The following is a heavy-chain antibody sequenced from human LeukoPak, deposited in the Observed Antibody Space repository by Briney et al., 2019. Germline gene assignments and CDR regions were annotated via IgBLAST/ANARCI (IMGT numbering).Heavy chain of an antibody. Sequence: PGGSLRLSCAASGFAVSSNYMSWVRQAPGKGLEWVSVIYSGGSTYYADSVKGRFTISRDNSKNTLYLQMNSLRAENTAVYYCARTTFGGSGSYYNLDYWGQGTLVTVSS. V-gene: IGHV3-66*02. CDR1: GFAVSSNY. CDR3: ARTTFGGSGSYYNLDY. J-gene: IGHJ4*02. CDR2: IYSGGST. D-gene: IGHD3-10*01.